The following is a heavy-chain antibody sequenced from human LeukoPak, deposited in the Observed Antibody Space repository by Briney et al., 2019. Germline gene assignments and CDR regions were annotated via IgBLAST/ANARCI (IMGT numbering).Heavy chain of an antibody. Sequence: GRSLRLSCAASGFTFSSYAMHGVRQAPGKGLEWVAVISYDGSNKYYADSVKGRFTISRDNSKNTLYLQMNSLRAEDTAVYYCASDRGCSGSPVVIHDYWGQGTLVTVSS. CDR3: ASDRGCSGSPVVIHDY. V-gene: IGHV3-30-3*01. CDR1: GFTFSSYA. D-gene: IGHD5-12*01. CDR2: ISYDGSNK. J-gene: IGHJ4*02.